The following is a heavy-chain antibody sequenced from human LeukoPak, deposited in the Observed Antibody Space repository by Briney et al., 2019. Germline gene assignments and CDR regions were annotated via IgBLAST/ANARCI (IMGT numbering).Heavy chain of an antibody. CDR3: ASLKNSYDSSGYLVTDAFDI. CDR1: GYTFTSNG. Sequence: ASVKVSCKASGYTFTSNGISWVRQAPGQGLEWRGWISAYNGNTNYEQKLQGRVTMTTDTSTSTAYMELRSLRSDDTAVYYCASLKNSYDSSGYLVTDAFDIWGQGTMVTVSS. V-gene: IGHV1-18*01. D-gene: IGHD3-22*01. CDR2: ISAYNGNT. J-gene: IGHJ3*02.